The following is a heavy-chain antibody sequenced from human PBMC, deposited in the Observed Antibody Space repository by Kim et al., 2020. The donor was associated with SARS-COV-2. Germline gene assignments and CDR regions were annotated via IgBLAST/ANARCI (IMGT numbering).Heavy chain of an antibody. CDR1: GFTFSSYA. D-gene: IGHD5-12*01. V-gene: IGHV3-30*04. CDR2: ISYDGSNK. CDR3: ATHNSGPVDY. J-gene: IGHJ4*02. Sequence: GGSLRLSCAASGFTFSSYAMHWVRQAPGKGLEWVAVISYDGSNKYYADSVKGRFTISRDNSKNTLYLQMNSLRAEDTAVYYCATHNSGPVDYWGQGTLVTVSS.